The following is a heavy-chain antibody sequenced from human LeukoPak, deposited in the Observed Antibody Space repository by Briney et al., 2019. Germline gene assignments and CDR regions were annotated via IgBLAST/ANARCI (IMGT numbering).Heavy chain of an antibody. CDR2: IGYSGANT. D-gene: IGHD2-8*01. CDR1: GFTFSTFG. J-gene: IGHJ4*02. Sequence: KSGGSLRLSCAASGFTFSTFGMHWVRQAPGEGLEWVAYIGYSGANTYYADSVKGRFTISRDDSKNTVHLQMSSLRAADTALYSCARDLNGKFYIAYWGQGTLVTVSS. CDR3: ARDLNGKFYIAY. V-gene: IGHV3-30*02.